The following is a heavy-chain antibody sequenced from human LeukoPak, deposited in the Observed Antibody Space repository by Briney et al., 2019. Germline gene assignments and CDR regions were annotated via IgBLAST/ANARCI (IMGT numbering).Heavy chain of an antibody. D-gene: IGHD3-10*01. Sequence: GGSLRLSCAASGFTFSNYWMHWVRQAPGKGLVWVSRINSDGSSTTYADSVKGRFTVSRDNAKNTLYLQMNSLRAEDTAVYYCARDYGRSRDYGMDVWGQGTTVTVSS. CDR3: ARDYGRSRDYGMDV. CDR1: GFTFSNYW. J-gene: IGHJ6*02. V-gene: IGHV3-74*01. CDR2: INSDGSST.